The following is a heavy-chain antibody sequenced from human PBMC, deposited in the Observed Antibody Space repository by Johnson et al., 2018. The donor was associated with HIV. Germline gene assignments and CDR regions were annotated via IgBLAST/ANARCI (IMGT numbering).Heavy chain of an antibody. J-gene: IGHJ3*01. CDR1: GFTFSSYG. V-gene: IGHV3-30*02. CDR3: AKDGGKWSYSFDV. D-gene: IGHD2-8*01. CDR2: IPYDGSDK. Sequence: QVQLVESGGGVVQPGGSLRLSCAASGFTFSSYGMHWVRQAPGKGLEWVAFIPYDGSDKSYADSVEGRFTISRDNSKNTLYLQMNNLRTEDTGLYYCAKDGGKWSYSFDVWGQGTMVSVSS.